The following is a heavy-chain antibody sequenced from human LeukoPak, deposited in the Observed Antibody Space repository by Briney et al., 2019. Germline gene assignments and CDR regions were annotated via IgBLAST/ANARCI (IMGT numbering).Heavy chain of an antibody. V-gene: IGHV3-21*01. D-gene: IGHD2-8*01. Sequence: PGGSLILSCAASGFPFSSYSMNWVRPAPGKGLEWVSSISSSSSYIYYADSVKGRFPISRDNAKNSLYLQMNSLRAEDTAVYHCARDLLNGYFDHWGQGTLVTVSS. CDR1: GFPFSSYS. J-gene: IGHJ4*02. CDR3: ARDLLNGYFDH. CDR2: ISSSSSYI.